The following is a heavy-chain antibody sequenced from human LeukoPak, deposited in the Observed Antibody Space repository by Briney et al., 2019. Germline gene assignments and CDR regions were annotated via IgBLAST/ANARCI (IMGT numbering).Heavy chain of an antibody. V-gene: IGHV3-48*02. CDR3: ARNGDGYTFDY. D-gene: IGHD2-21*01. J-gene: IGHJ4*02. CDR2: ISSSTSTI. CDR1: GFTFSIYS. Sequence: GGSLRLSCAASGFTFSIYSMNWVRQAPGKGLEWVSYISSSTSTIYYADSVKGRFTISRDNAKNSLYLQMNSLGDEDTAVYYCARNGDGYTFDYWGQGTLVTVSS.